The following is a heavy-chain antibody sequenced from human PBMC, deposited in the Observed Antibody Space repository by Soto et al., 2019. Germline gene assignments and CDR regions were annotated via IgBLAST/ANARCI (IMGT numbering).Heavy chain of an antibody. J-gene: IGHJ4*02. CDR3: AKLPWGSGSPTLEDYPYFDY. CDR1: GYTFTGYY. V-gene: IGHV1-2*02. Sequence: GASVKVSCKASGYTFTGYYMHWVRQAPGQGLEWMGWINPNSGGTNYAQKFQGRVTMTRDTSISTAYMELSRLRSDDTAVYYCAKLPWGSGSPTLEDYPYFDYWGQGTLVTVSS. D-gene: IGHD3-10*01. CDR2: INPNSGGT.